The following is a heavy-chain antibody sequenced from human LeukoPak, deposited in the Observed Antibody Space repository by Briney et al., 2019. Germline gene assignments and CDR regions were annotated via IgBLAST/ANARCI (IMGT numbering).Heavy chain of an antibody. Sequence: SETLSLTCTVSGGSMTTHHWNWIRQTPGKGLEWIGYVFDSWRTKENPSLKSRVTLSADTSKNQLSLRLSSVTAADTAVYYCTTIKRGNIFGYFDFWGQGILVTGSS. CDR3: TTIKRGNIFGYFDF. J-gene: IGHJ4*02. D-gene: IGHD5-18*01. CDR1: GGSMTTHH. CDR2: VFDSWRT. V-gene: IGHV4-59*11.